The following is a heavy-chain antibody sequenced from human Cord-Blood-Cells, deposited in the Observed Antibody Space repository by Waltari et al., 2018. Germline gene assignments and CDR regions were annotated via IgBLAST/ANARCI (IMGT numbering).Heavy chain of an antibody. J-gene: IGHJ3*02. CDR3: ERERGGLGIGDI. Sequence: QVQLVQSGAEVKKPGASVKVSCKASGYTFTGYYMHWVRQAPGQGLEWMGGTNPSGGGANYAQRYQGRVTKTRDTSISTAYMGRSRRRSDDTAVYYCERERGGLGIGDIWGQGTMVTVSS. D-gene: IGHD7-27*01. CDR1: GYTFTGYY. V-gene: IGHV1-2*02. CDR2: TNPSGGGA.